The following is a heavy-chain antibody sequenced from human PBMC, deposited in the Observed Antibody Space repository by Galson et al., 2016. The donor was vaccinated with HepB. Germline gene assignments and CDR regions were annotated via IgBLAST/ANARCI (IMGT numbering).Heavy chain of an antibody. CDR3: ARHNAFYGASDY. CDR1: GPTFSDSW. V-gene: IGHV3-7*01. J-gene: IGHJ4*02. Sequence: SLRLSCAASGPTFSDSWMDWVRQAPGKGLEWVAKIKQDATEKYYVDSVKGRFTISRDNAKNSLYLQMNSLRSEDTAVYYCARHNAFYGASDYWGQGTLVTVSS. D-gene: IGHD4-17*01. CDR2: IKQDATEK.